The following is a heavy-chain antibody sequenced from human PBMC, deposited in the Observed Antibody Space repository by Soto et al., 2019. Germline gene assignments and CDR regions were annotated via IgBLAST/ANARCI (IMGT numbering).Heavy chain of an antibody. CDR1: GYTFTSYA. CDR2: INAGNGNT. V-gene: IGHV1-3*01. CDR3: ARARIFGVVNDFDY. J-gene: IGHJ4*02. D-gene: IGHD3-3*01. Sequence: ASVKVSCKASGYTFTSYAMHWVHQAPGQRLEWMGWINAGNGNTKYSQKFQGRVTITRDTSASTAYMELSSLRSEDTAVYYCARARIFGVVNDFDYWGQGTLVTVSS.